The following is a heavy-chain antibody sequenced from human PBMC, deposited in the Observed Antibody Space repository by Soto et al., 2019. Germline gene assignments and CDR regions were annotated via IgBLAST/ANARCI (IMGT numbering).Heavy chain of an antibody. CDR1: GGSISSHY. D-gene: IGHD3-10*01. J-gene: IGHJ3*01. CDR3: ARRFGDAFDF. Sequence: QVQLQESGPGLVKPSETLSLTCTVSGGSISSHYWSWIRQPPGKGLEWIGYIYYSGSTNYNPSLKSRVTISVDTSKTQFSLKLSSVTAADTAVYYCARRFGDAFDFWGQGTMVTVSS. V-gene: IGHV4-59*08. CDR2: IYYSGST.